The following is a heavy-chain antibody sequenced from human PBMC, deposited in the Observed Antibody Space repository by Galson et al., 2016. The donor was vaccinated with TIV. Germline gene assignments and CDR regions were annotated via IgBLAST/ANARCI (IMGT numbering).Heavy chain of an antibody. V-gene: IGHV3-9*01. Sequence: SLRLSCAASGFTFDDYAMHWVRQVPGKGLEWVSGINWNSGDINYADSVKGRFTISRYNAKKSLYLQMNSLRPEDTALYYCAKDGRGYYYYMDVWGNGTTVTVSS. CDR2: INWNSGDI. J-gene: IGHJ6*03. D-gene: IGHD1-26*01. CDR3: AKDGRGYYYYMDV. CDR1: GFTFDDYA.